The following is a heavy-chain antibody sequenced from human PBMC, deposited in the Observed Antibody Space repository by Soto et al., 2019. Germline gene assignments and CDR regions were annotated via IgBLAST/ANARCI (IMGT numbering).Heavy chain of an antibody. CDR1: GFTFSSYS. D-gene: IGHD3-10*01. CDR2: ISSSSSTI. CDR3: ARRRGSKGSGGMDV. J-gene: IGHJ6*02. Sequence: EVQLVESGGGLVQPGGSLRLSCAASGFTFSSYSMNWVRQAPGKGLEWVSYISSSSSTIYYADSVKGRFTISRDNAKNSLYLQMNSLRDEDTAVYYCARRRGSKGSGGMDVWGQGTTVTVSS. V-gene: IGHV3-48*02.